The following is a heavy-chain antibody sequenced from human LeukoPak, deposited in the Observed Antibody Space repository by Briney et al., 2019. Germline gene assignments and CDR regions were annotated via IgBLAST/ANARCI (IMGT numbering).Heavy chain of an antibody. V-gene: IGHV4-59*11. CDR3: ARAHDYDVMLDAFDI. D-gene: IGHD4-17*01. Sequence: SETLSLTCTVSGGSISNHFWNWIRQPPGKGLEWIGYIYYSGDTNYNPSLKSRVTISVDTSKNQFSLKLRSVTAADTAVYYCARAHDYDVMLDAFDIWGQGTMVAVSS. CDR2: IYYSGDT. J-gene: IGHJ3*02. CDR1: GGSISNHF.